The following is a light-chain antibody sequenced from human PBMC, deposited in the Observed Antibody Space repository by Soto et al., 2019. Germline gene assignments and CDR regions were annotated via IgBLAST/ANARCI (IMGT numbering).Light chain of an antibody. Sequence: EIVLTQSPATLSLSPGERATLSCRASQSVSSYLAWYQQKPGQAPRLLIYDASNRATGIPARFSGSGSGTDFTLTISSLEPEDFAGYYCQLRSNWPPTFGQGTKREIK. J-gene: IGKJ2*01. V-gene: IGKV3-11*01. CDR1: QSVSSY. CDR3: QLRSNWPPT. CDR2: DAS.